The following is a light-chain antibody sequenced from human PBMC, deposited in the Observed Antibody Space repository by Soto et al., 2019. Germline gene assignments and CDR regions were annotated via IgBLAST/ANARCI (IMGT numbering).Light chain of an antibody. V-gene: IGKV3-11*01. Sequence: EIVLTQSPGILSLSPGARATLSCRASQSVTNSLAWYQQKPGPAPRLLVYDASNRATGIPTRFSGSGSGTDFTLTISNLEPEDFAVYYCQQHISWPLTFGGGTKVDIK. CDR2: DAS. J-gene: IGKJ4*01. CDR1: QSVTNS. CDR3: QQHISWPLT.